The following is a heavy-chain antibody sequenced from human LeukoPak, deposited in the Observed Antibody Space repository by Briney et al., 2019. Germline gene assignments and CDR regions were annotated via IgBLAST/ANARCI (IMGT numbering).Heavy chain of an antibody. CDR2: IIPIFGTA. CDR1: GGTFSSYA. D-gene: IGHD5-18*01. V-gene: IGHV1-69*13. J-gene: IGHJ4*02. CDR3: ASVDTAMATDY. Sequence: EASVKVSCKASGGTFSSYAISWVRQAPGQGLEWMGGIIPIFGTANYAQKFQGRDTITADESTSTAYMELSSLRSEDTAVYYCASVDTAMATDYWGQGTLVTVSS.